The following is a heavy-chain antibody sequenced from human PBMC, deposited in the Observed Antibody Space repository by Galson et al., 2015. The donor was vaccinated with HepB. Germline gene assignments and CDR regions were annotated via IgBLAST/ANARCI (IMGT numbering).Heavy chain of an antibody. J-gene: IGHJ4*02. V-gene: IGHV3-7*03. D-gene: IGHD6-19*01. CDR1: GFTFSSYW. Sequence: SLRLSCAASGFTFSSYWMTWVRQAPGKGLEWVANIKQDGSEKYYVDSVKGRFTISRDNAKNSLFLQMNSLRADDTAVYYCASSGWYADFLSYWGQGTLVTVSS. CDR2: IKQDGSEK. CDR3: ASSGWYADFLSY.